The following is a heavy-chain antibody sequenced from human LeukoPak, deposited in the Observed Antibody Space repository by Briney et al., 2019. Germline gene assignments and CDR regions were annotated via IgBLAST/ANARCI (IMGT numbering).Heavy chain of an antibody. CDR1: GYTFTNYF. V-gene: IGHV1-46*01. CDR2: INPTSVGR. J-gene: IGHJ2*01. CDR3: ARMGRGDQDWYFDL. D-gene: IGHD4-17*01. Sequence: ASVKVSFKASGYTFTNYFVYWVRQAPGQGLEWIGIINPTSVGREYAQKFQGRITMTRDTSTSTVYMELNSLRSDDTAVYYCARMGRGDQDWYFDLWGRGTLITVSS.